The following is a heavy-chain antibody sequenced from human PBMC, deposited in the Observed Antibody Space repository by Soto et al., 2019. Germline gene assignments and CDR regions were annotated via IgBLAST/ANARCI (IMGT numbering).Heavy chain of an antibody. CDR3: ARVAMENYHDMWSGSTSSALDV. D-gene: IGHD3-3*01. V-gene: IGHV4-59*13. Sequence: SETLSLTCKVSGGSMRGYSWSWIRQTPGEGLEWIGYVSHSGRTDYSPSLKNRVTISLDTSKNHFALHVNSVDPADTAVYYCARVAMENYHDMWSGSTSSALDVWGQGTTVTVSS. J-gene: IGHJ6*02. CDR2: VSHSGRT. CDR1: GGSMRGYS.